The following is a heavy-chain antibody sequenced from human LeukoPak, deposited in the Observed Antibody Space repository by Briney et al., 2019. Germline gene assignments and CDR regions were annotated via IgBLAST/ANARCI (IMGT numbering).Heavy chain of an antibody. CDR1: GFTFSSYA. CDR3: AKRNNDYVWGSYHFDY. D-gene: IGHD3-16*02. J-gene: IGHJ4*02. CDR2: ISGSGGST. V-gene: IGHV3-23*01. Sequence: GGSLRLSCAASGFTFSSYAMSWVRQAPGKGLEWVPAISGSGGSTYYADSVKGRFTISRDNSKNTLYLQMNSLRAEDTAVYYCAKRNNDYVWGSYHFDYWGQGTLVTVSS.